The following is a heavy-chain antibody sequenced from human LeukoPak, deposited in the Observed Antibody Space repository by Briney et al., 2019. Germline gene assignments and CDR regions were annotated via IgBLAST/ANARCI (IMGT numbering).Heavy chain of an antibody. D-gene: IGHD5-18*01. CDR1: AFTFSNSA. J-gene: IGHJ3*01. CDR2: ISYDGSNI. Sequence: GGSLRLSCAASAFTFSNSAMSWVRQAPGKGLEWLAVISYDGSNIYYADSVKGRFTISRDNSENTLYLQMHSLRADDTAVYYCAKGRGYNYGHDAFNVWGLGTMVTVSS. CDR3: AKGRGYNYGHDAFNV. V-gene: IGHV3-30*18.